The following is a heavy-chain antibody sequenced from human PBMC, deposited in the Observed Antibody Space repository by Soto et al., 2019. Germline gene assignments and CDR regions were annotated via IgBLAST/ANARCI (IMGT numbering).Heavy chain of an antibody. J-gene: IGHJ6*02. V-gene: IGHV4-34*01. Sequence: LSLTCAVYGGSFSGYYGTWIRQPPGKGLEWIGEIHHSGSTNYNPSLKSRVSISVDMSNNQFSLRLSSVTAADTAVYYCATPRKNFYYYGMDVWGQGTTVTVSS. CDR2: IHHSGST. CDR1: GGSFSGYY. CDR3: ATPRKNFYYYGMDV.